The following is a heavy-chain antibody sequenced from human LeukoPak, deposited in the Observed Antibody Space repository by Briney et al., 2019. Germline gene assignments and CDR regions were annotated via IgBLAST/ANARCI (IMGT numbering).Heavy chain of an antibody. J-gene: IGHJ4*02. Sequence: GGSLRLSCAASGFTFSSHWMSWGRQAPGKGLEWVANIKYDGSEKYYVDSVKGRFTISRDNAKNSLYLQMTSLRTEDTAIYYCARDNPAAGLIFDYWGQGILVTVSS. CDR1: GFTFSSHW. D-gene: IGHD6-13*01. CDR3: ARDNPAAGLIFDY. V-gene: IGHV3-7*03. CDR2: IKYDGSEK.